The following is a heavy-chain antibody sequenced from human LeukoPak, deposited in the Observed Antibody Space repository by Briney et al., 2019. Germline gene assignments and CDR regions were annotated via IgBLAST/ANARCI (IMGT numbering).Heavy chain of an antibody. CDR1: GGSFSPYY. J-gene: IGHJ4*02. Sequence: SSETLSLTCAVYGGSFSPYYWSWIRQPPEKGLEWIGEINHSGSTNYNPSLKSRVTISVDTSKNQFSLRLSSVTAADTAVYYCARGGFYCGGDCYVDYWGQGTLVTVSS. CDR2: INHSGST. CDR3: ARGGFYCGGDCYVDY. V-gene: IGHV4-34*01. D-gene: IGHD2-21*02.